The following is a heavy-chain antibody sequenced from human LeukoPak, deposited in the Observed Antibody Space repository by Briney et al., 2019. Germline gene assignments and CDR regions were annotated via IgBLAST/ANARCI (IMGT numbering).Heavy chain of an antibody. CDR1: GYTFTTYY. V-gene: IGHV1-46*01. J-gene: IGHJ3*02. Sequence: ASVKVSCKASGYTFTTYYIHWVRQAPGQGLEWPGIINPSAGNTVYARKFQGRLTMTRDTSTSTVYMELSSLISEDTAVYFRAREALLVYKAFDIWGQGTVVTVSS. CDR2: INPSAGNT. D-gene: IGHD2-8*01. CDR3: AREALLVYKAFDI.